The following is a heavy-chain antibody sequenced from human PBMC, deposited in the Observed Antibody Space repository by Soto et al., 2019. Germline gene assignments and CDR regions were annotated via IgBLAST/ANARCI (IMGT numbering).Heavy chain of an antibody. J-gene: IGHJ6*02. CDR2: FIPIFGTA. CDR3: AGRLDKYYYYYYGMDV. D-gene: IGHD1-26*01. Sequence: SVKVSCKASGGTFNSYAISWVRQAPGQGLEWMGGFIPIFGTANYAQKFQGRVTITADESTSTAYMELSSLRSEDTAVYYCAGRLDKYYYYYYGMDVWGQGTTVTVSS. CDR1: GGTFNSYA. V-gene: IGHV1-69*13.